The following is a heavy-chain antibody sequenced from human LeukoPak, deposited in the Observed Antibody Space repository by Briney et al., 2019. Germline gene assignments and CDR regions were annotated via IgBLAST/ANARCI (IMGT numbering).Heavy chain of an antibody. CDR1: GFTFNKYG. Sequence: GGSLRLSCVASGFTFNKYGVHWVRQAPGKGLERVAVIWYDGSYEYYADSVKGRLAISRDNDKNTVNPQMNSLRVEDTAVYYCARDGSGLAVRGWFDFWGQGTLVTVSS. D-gene: IGHD3-10*01. CDR3: ARDGSGLAVRGWFDF. J-gene: IGHJ5*01. CDR2: IWYDGSYE. V-gene: IGHV3-33*01.